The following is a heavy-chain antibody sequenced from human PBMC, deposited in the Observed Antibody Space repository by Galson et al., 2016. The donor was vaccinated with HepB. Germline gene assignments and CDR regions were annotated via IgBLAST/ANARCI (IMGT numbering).Heavy chain of an antibody. CDR3: AKASGYPNY. CDR2: ITPILGIT. J-gene: IGHJ4*02. CDR1: GGSFSSYT. Sequence: SVKVSCKASGGSFSSYTIIWVRQAPGQGLEWMGKITPILGITHYAQKFQGRVTITADKSTNTTYMELSSLRAEDTAVYYCAKASGYPNYWGQETLVTVSS. D-gene: IGHD5-12*01. V-gene: IGHV1-69*02.